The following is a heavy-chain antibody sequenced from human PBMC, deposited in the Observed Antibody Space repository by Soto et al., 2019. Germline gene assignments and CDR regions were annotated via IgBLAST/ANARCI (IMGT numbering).Heavy chain of an antibody. J-gene: IGHJ5*02. CDR2: IIPIFETA. D-gene: IGHD6-6*01. CDR1: GGTFSSHA. CDR3: AIGDRSSWIGNP. V-gene: IGHV1-69*01. Sequence: QVHLVQSGAEVTKAGSSVKVSCKASGGTFSSHAFSWVRQAPGQGLEWVGGIIPIFETANYAQEFQGRVTISADESTNTVILELINLRSDDTAIYFCAIGDRSSWIGNPWGPGTQVAFS.